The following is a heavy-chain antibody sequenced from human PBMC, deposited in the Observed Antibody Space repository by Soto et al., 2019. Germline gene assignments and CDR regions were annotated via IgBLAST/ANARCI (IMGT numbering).Heavy chain of an antibody. J-gene: IGHJ6*02. CDR3: ARALVTDYNSRDYLYYFAMDV. D-gene: IGHD3-22*01. CDR1: GGPVSGDDLY. V-gene: IGHV4-31*02. Sequence: SETLSLTCVVSGGPVSGDDLYWSWIRHLPGKGLEWIANVYHTGTTYYNPSLKSRVSMSVDTSQNQFSLILASVTAADTAVYYCARALVTDYNSRDYLYYFAMDVWGQGTSVTVSS. CDR2: VYHTGTT.